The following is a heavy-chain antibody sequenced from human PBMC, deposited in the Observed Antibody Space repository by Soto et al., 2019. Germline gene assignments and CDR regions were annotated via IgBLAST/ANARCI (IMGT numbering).Heavy chain of an antibody. J-gene: IGHJ4*02. CDR2: ISTSGAST. V-gene: IGHV3-23*01. Sequence: EVQLLESGGGLVQPGGSLRLSCAASGFTVSNSAMSWARQAPGEGLEWVSGISTSGASTYYADSVKGRFSSSRDASKNTVSLQMNSLRVDDTAVYYCARGLQAPLFGGQGALVIVSP. CDR1: GFTVSNSA. CDR3: ARGLQAPLF.